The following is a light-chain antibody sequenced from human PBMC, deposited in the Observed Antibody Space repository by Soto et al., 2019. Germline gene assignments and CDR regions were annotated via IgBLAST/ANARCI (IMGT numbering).Light chain of an antibody. CDR3: QQYNNWLRT. CDR2: GAS. J-gene: IGKJ2*01. Sequence: EIVMTQSPATLSVSPGERATLSCRASQSVSSNLAWYQQKPGQAPRLLIYGASTRAIGIPAGFSGSESVTEFTLTISSLQSEDVAVYYCQQYNNWLRTFGQGTKLEIK. CDR1: QSVSSN. V-gene: IGKV3-15*01.